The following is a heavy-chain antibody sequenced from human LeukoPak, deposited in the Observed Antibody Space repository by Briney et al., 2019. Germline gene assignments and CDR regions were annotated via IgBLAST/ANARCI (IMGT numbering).Heavy chain of an antibody. D-gene: IGHD6-13*01. CDR3: ARGEYGSNWPRPWFDP. CDR2: IYPGDSDT. Sequence: GESLKISCKGSGYSFTSYWIGWVRQMPGKGLEWMGIIYPGDSDTRYSPSFQGQVTISADKSISTAYLQWSSLKASDTAMYDCARGEYGSNWPRPWFDPWGQGTLVTVSS. V-gene: IGHV5-51*01. J-gene: IGHJ5*02. CDR1: GYSFTSYW.